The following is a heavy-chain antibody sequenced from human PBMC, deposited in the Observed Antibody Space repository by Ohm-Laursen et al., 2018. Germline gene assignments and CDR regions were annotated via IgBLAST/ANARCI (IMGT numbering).Heavy chain of an antibody. CDR1: GYTFTSYY. CDR3: ARDREAGDNWFDP. Sequence: SVKVSCNASGYTFTSYYMHWVRQAPGQGLEWMGIINPSGGSTSYAQKFQGRVTMTRDTSTSTVYMELSSLRSEDTAVYYCARDREAGDNWFDPWGQGTLVTVSS. CDR2: INPSGGST. J-gene: IGHJ5*02. D-gene: IGHD6-13*01. V-gene: IGHV1-46*01.